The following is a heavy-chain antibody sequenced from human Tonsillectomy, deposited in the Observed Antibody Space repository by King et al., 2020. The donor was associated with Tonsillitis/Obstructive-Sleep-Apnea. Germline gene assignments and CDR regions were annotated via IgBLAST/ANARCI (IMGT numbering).Heavy chain of an antibody. V-gene: IGHV3-48*03. D-gene: IGHD2-15*01. Sequence: VQLVESGGGLVQPGGSLRLSCAASGFTFSSYEMNWVRQAPGKGLEWVSYISSSGSTRYYADSVKGRFTISRDNAKNSLYLQMNSLRAEDTAVYDCASDDRGGGFDPWGQGTLVTVSS. CDR1: GFTFSSYE. J-gene: IGHJ5*02. CDR3: ASDDRGGGFDP. CDR2: ISSSGSTR.